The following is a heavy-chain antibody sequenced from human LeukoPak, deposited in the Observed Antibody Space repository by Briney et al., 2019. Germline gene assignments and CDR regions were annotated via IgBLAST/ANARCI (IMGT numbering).Heavy chain of an antibody. CDR1: GGSISSSSYY. V-gene: IGHV4-39*01. Sequence: SETLSLTCTVSGGSISSSSYYWGWIRQPPGKGLEWIGSIYYSGSTYYNPSLKSRVTISVDTSKNQFSLKVSSVTAADTAVYYCARLVAVAGTTFFPWGQGTLVTVSS. D-gene: IGHD6-19*01. J-gene: IGHJ4*02. CDR3: ARLVAVAGTTFFP. CDR2: IYYSGST.